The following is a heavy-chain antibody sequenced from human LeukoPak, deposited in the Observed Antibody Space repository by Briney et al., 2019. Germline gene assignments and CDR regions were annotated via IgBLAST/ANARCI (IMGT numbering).Heavy chain of an antibody. CDR1: GFTFSSYW. CDR2: IKQDGSEK. CDR3: ARASSSGGPNWFDP. Sequence: GGSLRLSCAASGFTFSSYWMGWVRQAPGKGLEWVANIKQDGSEKYYVDSVKGRFTISRDNAKNSLYLQMNSLRAEDTAVYYCARASSSGGPNWFDPWGQGTLVTVSS. V-gene: IGHV3-7*01. D-gene: IGHD6-13*01. J-gene: IGHJ5*02.